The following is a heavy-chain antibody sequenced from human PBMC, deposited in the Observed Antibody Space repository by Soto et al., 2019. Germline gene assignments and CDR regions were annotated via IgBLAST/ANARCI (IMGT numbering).Heavy chain of an antibody. J-gene: IGHJ4*02. CDR1: GGSISSGGYY. Sequence: QVQLQESGPGLVKPSQTLSLTCTVSGGSISSGGYYWSWIRQHPGKGLEWIGFIYHSGNTFHNPSLKSRVGLSLDTSKNQFSLQLSSVTAADTAIYYCARGELWWDYWGQGSLVTVSS. CDR2: IYHSGNT. D-gene: IGHD2-21*01. CDR3: ARGELWWDY. V-gene: IGHV4-31*03.